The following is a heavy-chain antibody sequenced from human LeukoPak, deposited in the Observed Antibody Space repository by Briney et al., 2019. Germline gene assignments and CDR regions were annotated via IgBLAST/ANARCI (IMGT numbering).Heavy chain of an antibody. Sequence: GGSLRLSCAASGFTFSTYCMSWVRQAPGKGLEWLSYISVSGGSVSYVDSVKGRFTISRDNAKNSVYLQIDSLRVEDTAIYYCARDRQFRLHDPWGQGILVTVSS. CDR1: GFTFSTYC. CDR2: ISVSGGSV. CDR3: ARDRQFRLHDP. V-gene: IGHV3-11*01. J-gene: IGHJ5*02. D-gene: IGHD3-16*01.